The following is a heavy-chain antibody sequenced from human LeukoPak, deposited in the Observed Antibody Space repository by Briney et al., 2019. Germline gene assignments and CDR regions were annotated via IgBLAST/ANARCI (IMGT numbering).Heavy chain of an antibody. CDR1: GGSISSGDCY. J-gene: IGHJ4*02. V-gene: IGHV4-30-4*01. D-gene: IGHD5-18*01. CDR3: ARSGGYNYGNVDDY. Sequence: PSETLSLTCTVSGGSISSGDCYWSWIRQPPGKGLEWIGYIYYSGSTYYNPSLKSRVTISVDTSKNQFSLKLSSVTAADTAVYYCARSGGYNYGNVDDYWGQGTLVTVSS. CDR2: IYYSGST.